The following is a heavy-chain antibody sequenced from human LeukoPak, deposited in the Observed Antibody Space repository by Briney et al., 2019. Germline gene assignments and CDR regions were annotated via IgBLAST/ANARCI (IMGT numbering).Heavy chain of an antibody. V-gene: IGHV3-53*01. CDR2: IYSGGGT. Sequence: PGGSLRLSCAASGFTVSGNYMSWVRQAPGKGLEWVSVIYSGGGTYYADSVKGRFTISRDSSKNTLYLQMNSLRAEDTAVYYCAGTRGSWFFDYWGQGTLVTVSS. CDR1: GFTVSGNY. J-gene: IGHJ4*02. D-gene: IGHD6-13*01. CDR3: AGTRGSWFFDY.